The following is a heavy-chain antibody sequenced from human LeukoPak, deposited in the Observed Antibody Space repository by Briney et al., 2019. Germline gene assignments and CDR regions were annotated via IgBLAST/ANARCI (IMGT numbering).Heavy chain of an antibody. D-gene: IGHD6-25*01. J-gene: IGHJ6*02. CDR3: ARGTYSSALLGMDI. CDR2: IYSTGST. CDR1: GGSFSGYY. V-gene: IGHV4-59*10. Sequence: SETLSLTCAGYGGSFSGYYWSWIRQPAGKGLEWIGRIYSTGSTNYNLSLESRVTMSVDTSKNQFSLKLTSVTAADTAVYYCARGTYSSALLGMDIWGQGTTVIVSS.